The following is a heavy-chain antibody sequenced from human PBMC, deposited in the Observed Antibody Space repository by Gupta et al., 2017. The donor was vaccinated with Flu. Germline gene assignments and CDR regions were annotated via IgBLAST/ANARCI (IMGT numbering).Heavy chain of an antibody. Sequence: QVQLQASGPRLVKPSQTLSLTCTVSGGSISGGGYYWGWIRQLPGKGLEWIGNIYDNGNTNYNPSLKSRIDISIDTSESQFSLKLTSVTAADTAIYYCARDNYFMDVWGTGTTVTVSS. J-gene: IGHJ6*03. CDR2: IYDNGNT. CDR3: ARDNYFMDV. V-gene: IGHV4-31*03. CDR1: GGSISGGGYY.